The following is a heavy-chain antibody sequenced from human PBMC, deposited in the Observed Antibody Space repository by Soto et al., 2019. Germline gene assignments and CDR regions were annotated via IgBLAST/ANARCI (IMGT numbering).Heavy chain of an antibody. CDR1: GFTFSSYG. Sequence: QVQLVESGGGVVQPGRSLRLSCAASGFTFSSYGMHWVRQAPGKGLEWVAVISYDGSKKYYADSVKGRFTISRDNSKNTLYLQMNSLRAEDTAVYDCAKERDIVVVVAPLDYWGQGTLVTVSS. V-gene: IGHV3-30*18. CDR2: ISYDGSKK. D-gene: IGHD2-15*01. J-gene: IGHJ4*02. CDR3: AKERDIVVVVAPLDY.